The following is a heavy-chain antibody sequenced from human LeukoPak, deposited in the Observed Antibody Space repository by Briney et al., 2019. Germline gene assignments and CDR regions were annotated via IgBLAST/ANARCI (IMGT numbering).Heavy chain of an antibody. CDR1: GFTFSSYG. CDR3: ARDPVGYSSGHFDS. V-gene: IGHV3-30*02. Sequence: GGSLRLSCAASGFTFSSYGMHWVRQAPGKGLEWVAFIRYDGSNKYYADSVKGRFTISRDNARNSLFLQMNSLRAEDTAVYYCARDPVGYSSGHFDSWGQGNLVTVSS. D-gene: IGHD6-19*01. CDR2: IRYDGSNK. J-gene: IGHJ4*02.